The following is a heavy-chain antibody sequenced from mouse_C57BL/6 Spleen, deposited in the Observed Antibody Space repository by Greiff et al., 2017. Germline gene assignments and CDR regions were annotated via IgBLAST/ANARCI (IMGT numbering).Heavy chain of an antibody. CDR2: ISSGSSTI. D-gene: IGHD1-1*01. CDR1: GFTFSDYG. CDR3: AREGSSYWYFDV. V-gene: IGHV5-17*01. J-gene: IGHJ1*03. Sequence: EVQRVESGGGLVKPGGSLKLSCAASGFTFSDYGMHWVRQAPEKGLEWVAYISSGSSTIYYADTVKGRCTISRDNAKNNLFLQMTSLRSEDTAMYYCAREGSSYWYFDVWGTGTTVTVAS.